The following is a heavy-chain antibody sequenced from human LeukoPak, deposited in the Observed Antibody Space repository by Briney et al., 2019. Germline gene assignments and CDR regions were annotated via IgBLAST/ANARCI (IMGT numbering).Heavy chain of an antibody. CDR1: GGSLSSGSYY. V-gene: IGHV4-61*01. J-gene: IGHJ4*02. CDR3: ARGLLYYYDSSGYLDY. Sequence: SETLSLTCTVSGGSLSSGSYYWSWLRQPPGKGLEWLGYIYYSGSTNYNPSLKSLVTISVDTSKNQCSLKLSSVTAADTAVYYCARGLLYYYDSSGYLDYWGQGTLVTVSS. D-gene: IGHD3-22*01. CDR2: IYYSGST.